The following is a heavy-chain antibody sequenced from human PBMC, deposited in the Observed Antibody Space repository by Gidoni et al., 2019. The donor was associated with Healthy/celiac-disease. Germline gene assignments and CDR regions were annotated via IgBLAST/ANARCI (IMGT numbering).Heavy chain of an antibody. J-gene: IGHJ6*02. V-gene: IGHV5-10-1*03. CDR1: GYSFTSYW. CDR3: ATVFDGYNRGTYYYYGMDV. D-gene: IGHD5-12*01. CDR2: IDPSDSYT. Sequence: EVQLVQSGAEVKKPGESLRISCKGSGYSFTSYWISWVRQMPGKGLEWMGRIDPSDSYTNYSPSFQGHVTISADKSISTAYLQWSSLKASDTAMYYCATVFDGYNRGTYYYYGMDVWGQGTTVTVSS.